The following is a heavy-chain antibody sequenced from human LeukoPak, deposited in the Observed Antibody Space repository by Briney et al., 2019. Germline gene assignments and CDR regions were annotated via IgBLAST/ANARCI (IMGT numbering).Heavy chain of an antibody. CDR2: IIPIFATA. V-gene: IGHV1-69*06. CDR3: ARVGFTVTTLGYYYDYYMDV. D-gene: IGHD4-11*01. CDR1: GGTFSTYA. J-gene: IGHJ6*03. Sequence: SVKVSCKASGGTFSTYAMSWVRQAPGQGLEWMGGIIPIFATANYAQKFQGRVTIPVDKSTSTAYMECNSLRSEDTAGFYCARVGFTVTTLGYYYDYYMDVGGKGTTVTVSS.